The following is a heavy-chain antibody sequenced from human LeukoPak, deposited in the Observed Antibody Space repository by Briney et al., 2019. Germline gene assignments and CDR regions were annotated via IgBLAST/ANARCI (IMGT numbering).Heavy chain of an antibody. CDR3: ARDRAHYYYYGMDV. D-gene: IGHD3-10*01. CDR2: IYSGGST. Sequence: PEGSLRLSCAASGFTVSSNYMSWVRQAPGKGLEWVSVIYSGGSTYYADSVKGRFTISRDNSKNTLYLQMNSLRAEDTAVYYCARDRAHYYYYGMDVWGQGTTVTVSS. V-gene: IGHV3-66*01. CDR1: GFTVSSNY. J-gene: IGHJ6*02.